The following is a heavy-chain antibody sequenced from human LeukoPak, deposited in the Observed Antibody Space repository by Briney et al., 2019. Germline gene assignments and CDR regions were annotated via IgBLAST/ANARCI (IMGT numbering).Heavy chain of an antibody. J-gene: IGHJ4*02. CDR3: AKDDAPARWLRPPQLLDH. CDR1: GFTFSSYG. V-gene: IGHV3-23*01. Sequence: PGGSLRLSCAVSGFTFSSYGMTWVRQAPGKGLEWVSTISGNGDDTYYADSVEGRFTISRDNSENTLYLQMNSLRAEDTAIYFCAKDDAPARWLRPPQLLDHWGQGTLVTVSS. D-gene: IGHD5-24*01. CDR2: ISGNGDDT.